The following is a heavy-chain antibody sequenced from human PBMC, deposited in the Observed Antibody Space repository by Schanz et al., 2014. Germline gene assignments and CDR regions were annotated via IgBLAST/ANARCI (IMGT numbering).Heavy chain of an antibody. V-gene: IGHV3-53*01. Sequence: EVQLVESGGGLVQPGGSLRFSCAASGFTVNTNYMSWVRQAPGKGLEWISSMYINSGSTQYADSVKGRFIISRDSSKNTLFLQMNSLRAEDTAVYFCARDGGRDGYNLAFDVWGQGTLVTVSS. D-gene: IGHD5-12*01. CDR3: ARDGGRDGYNLAFDV. J-gene: IGHJ3*01. CDR2: MYINSGST. CDR1: GFTVNTNY.